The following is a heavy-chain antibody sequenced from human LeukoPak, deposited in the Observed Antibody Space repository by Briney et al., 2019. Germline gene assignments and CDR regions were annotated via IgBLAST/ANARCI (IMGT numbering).Heavy chain of an antibody. Sequence: AASVKVSCKASGGTFSSYTISWVRQAPGQGLEWMGGIIPIFGTANYAQKFQGRVTITADKSTSTAYMELSSLRSEDTAMYYCAREKGQWLVGGYYYFDYWGQGTLVTVSS. CDR2: IIPIFGTA. J-gene: IGHJ4*02. CDR1: GGTFSSYT. D-gene: IGHD6-19*01. V-gene: IGHV1-69*06. CDR3: AREKGQWLVGGYYYFDY.